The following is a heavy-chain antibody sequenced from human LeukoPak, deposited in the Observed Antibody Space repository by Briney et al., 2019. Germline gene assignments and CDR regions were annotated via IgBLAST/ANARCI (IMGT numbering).Heavy chain of an antibody. J-gene: IGHJ4*02. Sequence: PSETLSLTCTVSGGSIGSYYWSWIRQPPGKGLEWIGYIYDSGSTNYNPSLKSRVTISVDTSKNQFSLRLSSVTAADTAVYYCARDGYSGNDGLWGQGTLVTVSS. CDR3: ARDGYSGNDGL. CDR1: GGSIGSYY. CDR2: IYDSGST. D-gene: IGHD5-12*01. V-gene: IGHV4-59*01.